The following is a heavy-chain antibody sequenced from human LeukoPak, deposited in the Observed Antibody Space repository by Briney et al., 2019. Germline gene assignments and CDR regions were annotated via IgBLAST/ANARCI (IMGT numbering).Heavy chain of an antibody. V-gene: IGHV3-11*01. D-gene: IGHD2-15*01. CDR3: AKDGDIVVVVVYDY. Sequence: GGSLRLSCAASGFTFSDYYMSWFRQAPGKGLEWVSYISSSGSTIYYADSVKGRFTISRDNAKNSLYLQMNSLRAEDTAVYYCAKDGDIVVVVVYDYWGQGTLVTVSS. CDR2: ISSSGSTI. CDR1: GFTFSDYY. J-gene: IGHJ4*02.